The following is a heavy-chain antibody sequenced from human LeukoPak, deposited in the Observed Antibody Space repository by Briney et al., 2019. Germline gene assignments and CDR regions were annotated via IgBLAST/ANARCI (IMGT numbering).Heavy chain of an antibody. J-gene: IGHJ3*02. D-gene: IGHD3-16*02. V-gene: IGHV3-30*03. CDR3: VTDVVMATSHDAFDI. CDR2: ISHDGSDK. CDR1: GFTFSSYG. Sequence: GGSLRLSCAASGFTFSSYGMHWVRQAPGKGLEWVAVISHDGSDKYCVDSVMGRFTISRDNSKNTLYLQMNSLRAEDTAVYYCVTDVVMATSHDAFDIWGQGTMVTVSS.